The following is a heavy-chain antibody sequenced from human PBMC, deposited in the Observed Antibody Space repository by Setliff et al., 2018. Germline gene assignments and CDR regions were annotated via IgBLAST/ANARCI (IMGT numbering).Heavy chain of an antibody. CDR3: ARHSSRPY. CDR2: ISTRGST. Sequence: PSETLSLTCTVSGGSVSSRNYYWTWIRQPAGKGLEWIGRISTRGSTDYNPSLKSRVTISVDTSKNQFSLKLSSVTAADTAVYYCARHSSRPYWGQGTLVTVSS. V-gene: IGHV4-61*02. J-gene: IGHJ4*02. CDR1: GGSVSSRNYY.